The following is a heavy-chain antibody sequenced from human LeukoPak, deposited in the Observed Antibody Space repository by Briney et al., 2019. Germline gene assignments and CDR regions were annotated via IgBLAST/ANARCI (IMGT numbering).Heavy chain of an antibody. CDR3: ARVRGYGSGKNWFDP. Sequence: ASVKVSCKASGYTFTGYYMHWVRQAPGQGLEWMGWINPNSGGTNYAQKFQGRVTMTRDTSISTAYMELSRLRSDDTAVYYCARVRGYGSGKNWFDPWGQGTLVTASS. J-gene: IGHJ5*02. CDR1: GYTFTGYY. CDR2: INPNSGGT. V-gene: IGHV1-2*02. D-gene: IGHD3-10*01.